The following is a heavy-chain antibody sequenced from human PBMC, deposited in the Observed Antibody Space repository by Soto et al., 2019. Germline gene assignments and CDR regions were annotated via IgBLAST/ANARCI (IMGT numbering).Heavy chain of an antibody. J-gene: IGHJ4*02. CDR1: GFTLSSYS. Sequence: EVQLVESGGGMVQPGGSLRVSCAASGFTLSSYSMHWVRQAPGKGLEWVSYISGSGGTIYYADSVKGRFTISRDNAKNSLSVQMKSLRDNDTAVYFCAREAGLRSSGWSYYFDFWGQGTRVTVSS. CDR3: AREAGLRSSGWSYYFDF. D-gene: IGHD6-19*01. V-gene: IGHV3-48*02. CDR2: ISGSGGTI.